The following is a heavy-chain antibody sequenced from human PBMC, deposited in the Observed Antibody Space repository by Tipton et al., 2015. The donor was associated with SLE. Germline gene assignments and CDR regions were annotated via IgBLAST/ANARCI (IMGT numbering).Heavy chain of an antibody. D-gene: IGHD6-13*01. Sequence: GSLRLSCAASGFTFSSYAMRWVRQAPGKGLEWVSGISGGGVSTYYADSVKGRFTISRDNSKNTLYLQMNSLRAEDTAVYYCARDYSSSLGYYMDVWGKGTTVTVSS. CDR2: ISGGGVST. CDR1: GFTFSSYA. J-gene: IGHJ6*03. CDR3: ARDYSSSLGYYMDV. V-gene: IGHV3-23*01.